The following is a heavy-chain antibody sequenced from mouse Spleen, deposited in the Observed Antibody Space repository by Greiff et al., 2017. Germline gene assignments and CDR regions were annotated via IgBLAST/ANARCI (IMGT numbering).Heavy chain of an antibody. CDR1: GYTFTSYW. Sequence: VQLQQSGAELVKPGASVKLSCKASGYTFTSYWMHWVKQRPGQGLEWIGMIHPNSGSTNYNEKFKSKATLTVDKSSSTAYMQLSSLTSEDSAVYYCARSHDYYAMDYWGQGTSVTVSS. CDR2: IHPNSGST. V-gene: IGHV1-64*01. CDR3: ARSHDYYAMDY. J-gene: IGHJ4*01.